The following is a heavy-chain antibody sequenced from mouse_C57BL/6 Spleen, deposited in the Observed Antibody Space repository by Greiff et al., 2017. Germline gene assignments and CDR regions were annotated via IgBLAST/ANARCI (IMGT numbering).Heavy chain of an antibody. Sequence: VQLQQPGAELVKPGASVKLSCKASGYTFTSYWMHWVKQRPGRGLEWSGRIDPNSGGTKYNEKFKSKAALTVDKPSSTAYMQLSSLTSEDSAVYYCARGGNYYGSSYEGYYAMDYWGQGTSVTVSS. V-gene: IGHV1-72*01. CDR3: ARGGNYYGSSYEGYYAMDY. CDR2: IDPNSGGT. CDR1: GYTFTSYW. D-gene: IGHD1-1*01. J-gene: IGHJ4*01.